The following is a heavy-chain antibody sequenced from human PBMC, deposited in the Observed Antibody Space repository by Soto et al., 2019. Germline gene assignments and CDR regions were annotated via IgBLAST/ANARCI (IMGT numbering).Heavy chain of an antibody. CDR2: IYPGDSDT. CDR3: ARRLSFGVVMIGFDP. D-gene: IGHD3-3*01. Sequence: GESLKISCKGSGYSFTSYWIGWVRQMPGKGLEWMGIIYPGDSDTRYSPSFQGQVTISADKSISTAYLQWSSLEASDTAMYYCARRLSFGVVMIGFDPWGQGTLVTVSS. J-gene: IGHJ5*02. V-gene: IGHV5-51*01. CDR1: GYSFTSYW.